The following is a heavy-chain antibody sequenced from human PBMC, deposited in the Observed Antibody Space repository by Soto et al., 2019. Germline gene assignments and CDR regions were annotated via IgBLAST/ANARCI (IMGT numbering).Heavy chain of an antibody. Sequence: SETLSLTCSVSGGSIGSSSYYFGWIRQPPGKGLEWIGSLYYTGTTYYNSSLKSRVTISADKSQNQLSLRLSSVTAADTAVYYCGAYCSRTSCYDWFEPWGQGTLVTVS. D-gene: IGHD2-2*01. CDR1: GGSIGSSSYY. CDR3: GAYCSRTSCYDWFEP. J-gene: IGHJ5*02. CDR2: LYYTGTT. V-gene: IGHV4-39*01.